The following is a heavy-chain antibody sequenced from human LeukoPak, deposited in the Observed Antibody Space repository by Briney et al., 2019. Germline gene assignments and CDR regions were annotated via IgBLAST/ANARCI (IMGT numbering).Heavy chain of an antibody. CDR1: GGSLSGYY. V-gene: IGHV4-34*01. Sequence: SETLSLTCAVYGGSLSGYYWSWIRQPPGKGLEWIGEINHSGSTNYNPSLKSRVTISVDTSKNQFSLKLSSVTAADTAVYYCARPPSRDYGDYYWFDPWGQGALVTVSS. D-gene: IGHD4-17*01. CDR2: INHSGST. J-gene: IGHJ5*02. CDR3: ARPPSRDYGDYYWFDP.